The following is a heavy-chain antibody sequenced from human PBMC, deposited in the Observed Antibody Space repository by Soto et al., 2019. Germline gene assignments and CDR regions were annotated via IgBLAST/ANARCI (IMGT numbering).Heavy chain of an antibody. J-gene: IGHJ6*02. CDR3: ARHDPTIPYGMDV. V-gene: IGHV5-51*01. CDR2: IYPGDSDT. CDR1: GYSFTIYW. Sequence: HGESLKISCKGSGYSFTIYWIGWEPQMPGKGLEWMGIIYPGDSDTRYSPSLQGQVTISADNSISTAYLQWSSLKASDTAMYYCARHDPTIPYGMDVWRQGTTVTVSS. D-gene: IGHD3-3*01.